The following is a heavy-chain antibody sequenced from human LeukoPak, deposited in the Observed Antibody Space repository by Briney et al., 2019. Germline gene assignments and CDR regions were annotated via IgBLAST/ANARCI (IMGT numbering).Heavy chain of an antibody. V-gene: IGHV4-59*12. Sequence: SETLSLTCTVSGGSISSYYWSWIRQPPGKGLEWIGYIYYSGSTNYNPSLKSRVTISVDTSKNQFSLKLSSVTAADTAVYYCARTPLVGATVDAFDIWGQGTMVTVSS. CDR3: ARTPLVGATVDAFDI. CDR2: IYYSGST. CDR1: GGSISSYY. J-gene: IGHJ3*02. D-gene: IGHD1-26*01.